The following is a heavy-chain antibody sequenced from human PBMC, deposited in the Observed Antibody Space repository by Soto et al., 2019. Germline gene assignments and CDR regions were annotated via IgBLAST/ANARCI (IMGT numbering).Heavy chain of an antibody. CDR2: IVVGSGNT. V-gene: IGHV1-58*01. D-gene: IGHD1-26*01. CDR1: GFTFSRSA. J-gene: IGHJ4*02. Sequence: SVKVSCKASGFTFSRSAVQWVRQARTQRLEWIGWIVVGSGNTNYAQKFQERVTITRDMSTSTAYMELSSLRSEDTAVYYCAADSGSASGSYQFDYWGQGTLVTVSS. CDR3: AADSGSASGSYQFDY.